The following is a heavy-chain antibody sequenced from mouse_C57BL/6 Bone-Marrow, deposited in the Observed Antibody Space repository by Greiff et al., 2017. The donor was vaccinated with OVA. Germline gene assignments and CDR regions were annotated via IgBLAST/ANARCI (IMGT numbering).Heavy chain of an antibody. D-gene: IGHD1-1*01. V-gene: IGHV1-26*01. CDR1: GYTFTDYY. Sequence: EVQLQQSGPELVKPGASVKISCKASGYTFTDYYMNWVKQSHGKSLEWLGDINPNNGGTSYNQKFTGKATLTVDKSSSTAYMELRSLTSEDSAVYYCEREGITTVVAYYYAMDYWGQGTSVTVSS. CDR2: INPNNGGT. CDR3: EREGITTVVAYYYAMDY. J-gene: IGHJ4*01.